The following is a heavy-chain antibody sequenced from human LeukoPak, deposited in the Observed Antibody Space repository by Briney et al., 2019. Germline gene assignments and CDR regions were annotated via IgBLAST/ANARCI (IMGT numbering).Heavy chain of an antibody. J-gene: IGHJ6*02. Sequence: GASVKVSCKASGYTFTGYYMHWVRQAPGQGLEWMGWINPNSGGTNYAQKFQGWVTMTRDTSISTAYMELSRLRSDDTAVYYCARDPIVVVPAAPPEVYYYYYGMDVWGQGTTVTVSS. D-gene: IGHD2-2*01. CDR3: ARDPIVVVPAAPPEVYYYYYGMDV. CDR1: GYTFTGYY. V-gene: IGHV1-2*04. CDR2: INPNSGGT.